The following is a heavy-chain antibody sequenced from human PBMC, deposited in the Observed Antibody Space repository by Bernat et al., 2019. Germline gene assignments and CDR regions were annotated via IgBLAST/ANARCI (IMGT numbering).Heavy chain of an antibody. CDR3: VKGIAVAGFDY. CDR1: GGSISSSSYY. CDR2: IYYSGST. Sequence: QLQLQESGSGLVKPSETLSLTCTVPGGSISSSSYYWGWIRQPPGKGLEWIGSIYYSGSTYYNPSLKSRVTISVDTSKTQFSLKLSSVTAADTAVYYCVKGIAVAGFDYWGQGTLVTVSS. V-gene: IGHV4-39*01. J-gene: IGHJ4*02. D-gene: IGHD6-19*01.